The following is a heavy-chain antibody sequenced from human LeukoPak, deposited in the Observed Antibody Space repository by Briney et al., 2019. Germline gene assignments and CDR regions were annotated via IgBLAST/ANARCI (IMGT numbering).Heavy chain of an antibody. Sequence: GGPLSLPCAASGFTVRSSYMSWSRQPPGKGLEWVSVIYIGGNTYYAESVKGRFTISRDNSENTLYLQLNSLRAEDTAVYYCVRGDGYNFFDYWGQGTLVTVSS. CDR3: VRGDGYNFFDY. V-gene: IGHV3-53*01. CDR2: IYIGGNT. J-gene: IGHJ4*02. D-gene: IGHD5-24*01. CDR1: GFTVRSSY.